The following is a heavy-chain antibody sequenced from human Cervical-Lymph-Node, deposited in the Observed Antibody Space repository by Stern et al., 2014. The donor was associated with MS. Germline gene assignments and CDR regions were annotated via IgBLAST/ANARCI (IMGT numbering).Heavy chain of an antibody. J-gene: IGHJ4*02. CDR3: ARGGSSTRWPFDF. CDR1: GNSISSGGYS. CDR2: IDQVGST. V-gene: IGHV4-30-2*01. Sequence: QLQLQESCSGLVKPSQTLSLTCAVSGNSISSGGYSWSWIRQPPGKGLEWIGSIDQVGSTYYVTSLKSRVTISVDRSKNQFSLKLTSVTAADTAIYYCARGGSSTRWPFDFWGQGTLVTVSS. D-gene: IGHD2-2*01.